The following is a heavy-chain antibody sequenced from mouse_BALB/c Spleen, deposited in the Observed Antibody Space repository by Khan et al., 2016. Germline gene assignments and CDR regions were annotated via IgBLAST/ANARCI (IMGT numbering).Heavy chain of an antibody. D-gene: IGHD1-1*01. CDR3: ATVSTREIATGRHY. V-gene: IGHV9-3*02. CDR2: INTNTGET. CDR1: GYTFTNFG. Sequence: QIQLVQSGPELKKPGETVKISCKASGYTFTNFGINWVRQAPGKGLEWLDWINTNTGETTYADDLKGRFAFSLETSASTAYVHLNNLKKEDTATYFGATVSTREIATGRHYWGQGTTLTVSS. J-gene: IGHJ2*01.